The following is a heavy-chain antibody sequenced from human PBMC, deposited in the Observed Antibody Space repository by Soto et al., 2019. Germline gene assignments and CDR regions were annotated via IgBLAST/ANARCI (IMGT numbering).Heavy chain of an antibody. D-gene: IGHD2-2*02. V-gene: IGHV3-21*01. Sequence: GGSLRLSCAASGFTFSSYSMNWVRQAPGKGLEWVSSISSSSSYIYYADSVKGRFTISRDNAKNSLYLQMNSLRAEDTAVYYCARDLKYQLLYEPEFDYWGQGTLVTVSS. J-gene: IGHJ4*02. CDR2: ISSSSSYI. CDR3: ARDLKYQLLYEPEFDY. CDR1: GFTFSSYS.